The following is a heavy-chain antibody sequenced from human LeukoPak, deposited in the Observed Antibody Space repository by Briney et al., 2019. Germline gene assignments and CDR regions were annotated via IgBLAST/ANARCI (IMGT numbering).Heavy chain of an antibody. J-gene: IGHJ6*02. CDR3: AREDIVATSPYYYYYGMDV. D-gene: IGHD5-12*01. Sequence: GGSLRLSCAASGFTFSSYGMHWVRQAPGKGLEWVAVIWYDGSNKYYADSVKGRFTISRDNSKNTLYLQMNSLRAEDTAVYCCAREDIVATSPYYYYYGMDVWGQGTTVTVSS. CDR2: IWYDGSNK. CDR1: GFTFSSYG. V-gene: IGHV3-33*01.